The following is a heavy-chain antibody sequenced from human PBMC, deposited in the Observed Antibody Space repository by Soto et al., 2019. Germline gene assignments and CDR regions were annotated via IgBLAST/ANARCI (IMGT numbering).Heavy chain of an antibody. J-gene: IGHJ6*03. D-gene: IGHD5-12*01. CDR1: GFTFSNYE. V-gene: IGHV3-64*01. CDR2: ISNNGAHT. CDR3: AKTVATIDYYYYMDV. Sequence: GGSLRLSCAASGFTFSNYEMHWVRQAPGKGLEYVSGISNNGAHTDYAKSVKGRFTISRDNSENTLYLQMNSLRAEDTAVYYCAKTVATIDYYYYMDVWGKGTTVTVSS.